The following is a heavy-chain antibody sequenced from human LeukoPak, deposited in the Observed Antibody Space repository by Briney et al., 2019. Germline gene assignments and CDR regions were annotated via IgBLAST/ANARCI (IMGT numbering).Heavy chain of an antibody. V-gene: IGHV4-30-2*01. Sequence: SQTLSLTCAVSGGSISSGGYSWSWIRQPPGKGLEWIGYIYHSGSTYYNPSLKSRVTISVDRSKNQFSLKLSSVTAADMAVYYCARGGYYYGSGDWFDPWGQGTLVTVSS. D-gene: IGHD3-10*01. J-gene: IGHJ5*02. CDR2: IYHSGST. CDR3: ARGGYYYGSGDWFDP. CDR1: GGSISSGGYS.